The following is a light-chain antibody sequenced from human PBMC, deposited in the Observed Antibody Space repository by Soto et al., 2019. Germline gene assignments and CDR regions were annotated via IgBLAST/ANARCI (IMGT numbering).Light chain of an antibody. J-gene: IGKJ1*01. CDR2: KAS. V-gene: IGKV1-5*03. Sequence: DIQMTQSPSTLSASVGDRVTITCRASQSISSWLAWYQQKPGKAPKLLIYKASSLESGVPSRFSGSGSGTEFTLTFSSLQPDDFATYYCQQFNNYPWTFGQGTKVDIK. CDR1: QSISSW. CDR3: QQFNNYPWT.